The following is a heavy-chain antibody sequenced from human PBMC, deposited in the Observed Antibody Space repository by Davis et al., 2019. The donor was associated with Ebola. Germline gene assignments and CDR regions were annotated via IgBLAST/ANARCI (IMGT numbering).Heavy chain of an antibody. V-gene: IGHV4-38-2*01. CDR1: GYSISSGYY. CDR3: ARREWELPFDY. CDR2: IYHSGST. D-gene: IGHD1-26*01. J-gene: IGHJ4*02. Sequence: GSLRLSCAVSGYSISSGYYWGWIRQPPGKGLEWIGSIYHSGSTYYNPSLKSRVTISVDTSKNQFSLKLSSVTAADTAVYYCARREWELPFDYWGQGTLVTVSS.